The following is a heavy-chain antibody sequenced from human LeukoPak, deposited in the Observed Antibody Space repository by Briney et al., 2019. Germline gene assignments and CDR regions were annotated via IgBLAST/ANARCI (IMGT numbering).Heavy chain of an antibody. CDR2: VSWNSGSI. V-gene: IGHV3-9*01. CDR1: GFTFDDYA. CDR3: AKGYRKGRWLPLDY. Sequence: GGSLRLSCAASGFTFDDYAMHWVRQAPGKGLEWVSSVSWNSGSIGYADSVKGRFTISRDNAKNSLYVQMNSLRAEDTALYYCAKGYRKGRWLPLDYWGQGTLVTVSS. J-gene: IGHJ4*02. D-gene: IGHD5-24*01.